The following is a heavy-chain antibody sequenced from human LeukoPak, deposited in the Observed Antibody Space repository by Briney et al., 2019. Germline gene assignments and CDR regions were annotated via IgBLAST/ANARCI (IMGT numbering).Heavy chain of an antibody. CDR1: GFTFDDYA. D-gene: IGHD1-26*01. J-gene: IGHJ4*02. V-gene: IGHV3-43D*04. CDR3: AKDVSGSYFRRFDY. Sequence: GGSLRLSCAASGFTFDDYAMHWVRQAPGKGLEWVSLISWDGGSTYYADSVKGRFTISRDNSKNSLYLQMNSLRAGDTALYYCAKDVSGSYFRRFDYWGQGTLVTVSS. CDR2: ISWDGGST.